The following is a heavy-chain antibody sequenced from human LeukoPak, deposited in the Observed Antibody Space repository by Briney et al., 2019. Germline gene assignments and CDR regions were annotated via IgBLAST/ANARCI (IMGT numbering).Heavy chain of an antibody. CDR3: ARDSPVGGFDY. V-gene: IGHV3-30*04. CDR2: ISYDGSNK. CDR1: GLAFSAYK. Sequence: GGSLRLSCAASGLAFSAYKMHWVRQAPRKGLVWVAVISYDGSNKYYADSVKGRFTISRDNSKNTLYLQMNSLRAEDTAVYYCARDSPVGGFDYWGQGTLVTVSS. J-gene: IGHJ4*02. D-gene: IGHD3-16*01.